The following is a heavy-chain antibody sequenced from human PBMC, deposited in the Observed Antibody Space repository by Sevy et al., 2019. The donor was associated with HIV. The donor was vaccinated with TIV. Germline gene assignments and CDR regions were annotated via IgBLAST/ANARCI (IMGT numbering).Heavy chain of an antibody. J-gene: IGHJ3*01. CDR2: IKQDGSVK. CDR3: ARGIYYYDSTGYYRDVSDV. V-gene: IGHV3-7*03. D-gene: IGHD3-22*01. CDR1: GFIFSSLG. Sequence: GGSLRLSCAASGFIFSSLGMHWVRQAPGKGLEWVANIKQDGSVKHNVDSVKGRFTISRDKAKNSLYLQMNRLRVEDTAVYYCARGIYYYDSTGYYRDVSDVWGQGTLVTVSS.